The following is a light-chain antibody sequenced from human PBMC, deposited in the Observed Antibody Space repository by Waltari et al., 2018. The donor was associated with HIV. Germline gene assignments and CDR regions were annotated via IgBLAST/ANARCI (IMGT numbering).Light chain of an antibody. CDR1: YSLSSDY. CDR2: DGS. CDR3: QQYRSPPRA. Sequence: IVLTQSPGTLSFSPGESATLSCRASYSLSSDYLAWYQQKPGQPPRLLIYDGSKRATGNPDRFSGSGSGTDFTLTISRLEPEDFAVYYCQQYRSPPRAFGQGTKVEIK. V-gene: IGKV3-20*01. J-gene: IGKJ1*01.